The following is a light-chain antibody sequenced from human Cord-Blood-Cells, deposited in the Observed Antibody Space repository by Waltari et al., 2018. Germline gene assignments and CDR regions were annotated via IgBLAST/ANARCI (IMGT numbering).Light chain of an antibody. J-gene: IGLJ3*02. V-gene: IGLV1-44*01. Sequence: QSVLTQPPSASGSTGQRVTISSSASSSNLGSNTANWYQQIPGTAPQLLIYSNNPRPSGVPDRFSGSKSGTSASLAISGLQSEDEADYYCAAWDDSLNGSWVFGGGTKVTVL. CDR2: SNN. CDR1: SSNLGSNT. CDR3: AAWDDSLNGSWV.